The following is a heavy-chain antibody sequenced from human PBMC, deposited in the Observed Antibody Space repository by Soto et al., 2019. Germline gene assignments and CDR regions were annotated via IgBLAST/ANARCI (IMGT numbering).Heavy chain of an antibody. CDR3: ASLGPRYYFDY. CDR2: ISYSGST. Sequence: PSETLSLTCTVSGYSSSYYYWSWIRQPPGKGLEWIGYISYSGSTIYSPSLKSRVTISEDTSKNQFSLKLSSLTAADTAVYYCASLGPRYYFDYWGQGTLVTVSS. J-gene: IGHJ4*02. CDR1: GYSSSYYY. V-gene: IGHV4-59*13. D-gene: IGHD3-3*01.